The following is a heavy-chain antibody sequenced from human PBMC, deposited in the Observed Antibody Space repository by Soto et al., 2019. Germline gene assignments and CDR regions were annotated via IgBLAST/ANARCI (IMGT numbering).Heavy chain of an antibody. J-gene: IGHJ5*01. CDR1: GNSISSYY. CDR2: VHYIGST. Sequence: SETLSLTCTVSGNSISSYYWSWIRQPPGKGLEWIGYVHYIGSTNYNPSLRSRVTISINTSKNQFSLKLSSVAAADTAVYYCARWRFEGYNWFDPWGQGTLVTVSS. CDR3: ARWRFEGYNWFDP. D-gene: IGHD3-16*01. V-gene: IGHV4-59*01.